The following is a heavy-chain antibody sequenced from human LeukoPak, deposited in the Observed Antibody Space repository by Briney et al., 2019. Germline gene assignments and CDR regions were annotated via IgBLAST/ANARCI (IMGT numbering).Heavy chain of an antibody. D-gene: IGHD3-10*01. Sequence: GGSLRLSCAASGFTFSSYWMSWVRQAPGKGLEWVANIKQDGSEKYYVDSVKGRFTISRDNAKNSLYLQMNSLRAEDTALYYCAKDLAVGFGESYFDYWGQGTLVTVSS. CDR3: AKDLAVGFGESYFDY. V-gene: IGHV3-7*03. CDR2: IKQDGSEK. J-gene: IGHJ4*02. CDR1: GFTFSSYW.